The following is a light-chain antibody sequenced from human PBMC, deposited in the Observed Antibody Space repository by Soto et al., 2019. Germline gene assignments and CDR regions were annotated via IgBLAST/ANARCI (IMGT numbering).Light chain of an antibody. V-gene: IGKV3-15*01. J-gene: IGKJ5*01. CDR3: QQSNNWPLP. CDR1: QSVSSN. CDR2: GAS. Sequence: EIVMTQSPATLSVSPGERATLSCRASQSVSSNLDWYQQKPGQAPRLLIYGASTRATCIPARFSGSGSGTECTLPISSLQSEDFAVYYCQQSNNWPLPVGQGTRLEI.